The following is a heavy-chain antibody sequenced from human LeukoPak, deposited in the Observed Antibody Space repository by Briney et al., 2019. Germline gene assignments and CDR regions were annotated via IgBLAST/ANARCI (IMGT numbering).Heavy chain of an antibody. CDR2: IYYRGST. CDR1: GGSISSGGYY. Sequence: SETLSLTCSVSGGSISSGGYYWRWIRQHRGKGLGWIEYIYYRGSTYYNPPLKSRVTISVDTSKNQYSLKLSSVTAADTAVYYCARGGAARLHFQNWGQGTLVTVSS. V-gene: IGHV4-31*03. D-gene: IGHD6-6*01. J-gene: IGHJ1*01. CDR3: ARGGAARLHFQN.